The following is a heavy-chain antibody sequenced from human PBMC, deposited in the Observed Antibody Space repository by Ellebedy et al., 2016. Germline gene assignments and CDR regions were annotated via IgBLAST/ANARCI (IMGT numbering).Heavy chain of an antibody. J-gene: IGHJ4*02. CDR1: GFAFSTYA. Sequence: GGSLRLSCAASGFAFSTYAMYWVRQAPGKGLEWVAVISYDGSNKYYADSVRGRFTISRDNSKNTLYLQMNSLRAEDTAVYYCARDVEMANYFDYWGQGTLVTVSS. CDR2: ISYDGSNK. D-gene: IGHD5-24*01. V-gene: IGHV3-30*04. CDR3: ARDVEMANYFDY.